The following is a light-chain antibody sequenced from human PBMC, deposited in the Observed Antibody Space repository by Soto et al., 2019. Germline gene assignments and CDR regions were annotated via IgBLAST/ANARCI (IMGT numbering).Light chain of an antibody. V-gene: IGLV1-40*01. J-gene: IGLJ3*02. CDR2: GNS. Sequence: QSVLTQPPSVSGAPGQRVTISCTGSSSNIGAGYDVHWYQQVPGTAPKLLIYGNSNRPSGVPDRFSGSKSGTSASLAITGLQAVDEADSYCQSYDSICSPLFGGGTKLTVL. CDR3: QSYDSICSPL. CDR1: SSNIGAGYD.